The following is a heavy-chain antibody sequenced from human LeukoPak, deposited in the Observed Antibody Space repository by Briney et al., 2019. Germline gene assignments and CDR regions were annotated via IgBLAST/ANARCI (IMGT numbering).Heavy chain of an antibody. V-gene: IGHV3-66*01. Sequence: GGSLRLSCAASGFTVSSNYMSWVRQAPGKGLEWVSVIYSGGSTYYADSVKGRFTISRDNSKNTLYLQMNSLRAEDTAVYYCARDHHSLVAFPYYDSSGSDYWGQGTLVTVSS. D-gene: IGHD3-22*01. J-gene: IGHJ4*02. CDR2: IYSGGST. CDR3: ARDHHSLVAFPYYDSSGSDY. CDR1: GFTVSSNY.